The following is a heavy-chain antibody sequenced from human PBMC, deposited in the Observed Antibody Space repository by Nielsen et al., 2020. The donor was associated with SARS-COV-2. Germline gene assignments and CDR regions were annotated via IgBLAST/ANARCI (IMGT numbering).Heavy chain of an antibody. D-gene: IGHD6-19*01. J-gene: IGHJ6*02. Sequence: SETLSLTCTVSGGPVSSGSYYWSWIRQPPGKGPEWIGYIYYSGSTNYNPSLKSRVTISVDTSKNQFSLKLSSVTAADTAVYYCARDEAVLIAVAGTGGMDVWGQGTTVTVSS. CDR1: GGPVSSGSYY. CDR3: ARDEAVLIAVAGTGGMDV. CDR2: IYYSGST. V-gene: IGHV4-61*01.